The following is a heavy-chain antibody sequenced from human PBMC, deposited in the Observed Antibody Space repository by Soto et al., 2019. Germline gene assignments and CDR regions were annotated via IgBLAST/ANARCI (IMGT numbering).Heavy chain of an antibody. CDR1: GFTFSNYA. J-gene: IGHJ4*02. V-gene: IGHV3-23*01. CDR2: ISGSGDRT. Sequence: GGSLRLSCAASGFTFSNYAMSWVRQAPGKGLEWVSGISGSGDRTHYADSVKGRFTISRDNSKNTVYLQMNSLRAEDTAVFYCAKDYSSSSIWRPYFDYWGQGALVTVSS. D-gene: IGHD6-6*01. CDR3: AKDYSSSSIWRPYFDY.